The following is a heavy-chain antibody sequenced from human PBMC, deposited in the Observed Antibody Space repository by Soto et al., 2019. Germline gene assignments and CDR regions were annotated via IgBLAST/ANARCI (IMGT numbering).Heavy chain of an antibody. V-gene: IGHV2-5*02. Sequence: SGPTLVNPTQTLTLTCTFSGFSLSTSGVGVGWIRQPSGKALEWLALIYWDDDKRYSPSLKSRLTITKDTSKNQVVLTMTNMDPVDTATYYCAHIQGGVVARRYFQHWGQGTLVTVSS. CDR3: AHIQGGVVARRYFQH. CDR1: GFSLSTSGVG. D-gene: IGHD2-15*01. CDR2: IYWDDDK. J-gene: IGHJ1*01.